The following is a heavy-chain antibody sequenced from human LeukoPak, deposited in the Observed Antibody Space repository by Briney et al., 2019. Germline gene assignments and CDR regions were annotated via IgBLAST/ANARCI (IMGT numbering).Heavy chain of an antibody. D-gene: IGHD3-3*01. CDR1: GLTFSGSA. CDR2: IRDKGNSYAT. Sequence: GGSLRLSCAASGLTFSGSAIHWVRQASGKGLEWVGRIRDKGNSYATAYAASVKGRFTISRDDSKSTAYLQMDSLKTEDTAMYYCFYDFWSAYSAGGFDPWGQGTLVTVSS. V-gene: IGHV3-73*01. CDR3: FYDFWSAYSAGGFDP. J-gene: IGHJ5*02.